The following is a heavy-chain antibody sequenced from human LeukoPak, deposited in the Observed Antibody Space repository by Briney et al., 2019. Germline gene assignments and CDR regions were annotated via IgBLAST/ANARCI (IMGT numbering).Heavy chain of an antibody. V-gene: IGHV3-48*04. CDR3: ARAEAQDYYDSSGYFDY. J-gene: IGHJ4*02. D-gene: IGHD3-22*01. CDR2: ISSSSSTI. CDR1: GGSISSYY. Sequence: QPSETLSPTCTVSGGSISSYYWSWIRQPPGKGLEWVSYISSSSSTIYYADSVKGRFTISRDNAKNSLYLQMNSLRAEDTAVYYCARAEAQDYYDSSGYFDYWGQGTLVTVSS.